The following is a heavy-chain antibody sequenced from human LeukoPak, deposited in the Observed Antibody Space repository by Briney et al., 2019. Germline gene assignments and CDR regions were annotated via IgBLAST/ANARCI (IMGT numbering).Heavy chain of an antibody. CDR2: ISAYNGNT. CDR1: GYTFTGYY. V-gene: IGHV1-18*04. Sequence: ASVKVSCKASGYTFTGYYMHWVRQAPGQGLEWMGWISAYNGNTNYAQKLQGRVTMTTDTSTSTAYMELRSLRSDDTAVYYCARPYYYDSSGYYLAFDYWGQGTLVTVSS. CDR3: ARPYYYDSSGYYLAFDY. D-gene: IGHD3-22*01. J-gene: IGHJ4*02.